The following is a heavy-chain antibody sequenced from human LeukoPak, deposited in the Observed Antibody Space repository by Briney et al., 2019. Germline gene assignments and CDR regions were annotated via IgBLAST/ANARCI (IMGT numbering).Heavy chain of an antibody. Sequence: GGSLRLSCAASGFTFSSYSMNWVRQAPGKGLEWVSSISSSSSYIYYADSVKGRFTISRDNAKNSLYLQMNSLKASDTAMYYCARHVGSGSYYKWDYYYCMDVWGKGTTVTISS. CDR3: ARHVGSGSYYKWDYYYCMDV. D-gene: IGHD3-10*01. V-gene: IGHV3-21*04. J-gene: IGHJ6*03. CDR2: ISSSSSYI. CDR1: GFTFSSYS.